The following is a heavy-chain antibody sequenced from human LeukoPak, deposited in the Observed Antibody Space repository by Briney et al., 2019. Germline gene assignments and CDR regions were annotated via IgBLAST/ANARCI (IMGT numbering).Heavy chain of an antibody. J-gene: IGHJ4*02. CDR3: ARDTRSYDTSGYYYFDY. CDR1: GASTTSYY. CDR2: IYSDGTT. D-gene: IGHD3-22*01. Sequence: SETLSLTCSVSGASTTSYYWNWIRQAPGKGLEWIGYIYSDGTTSYSPSLRSRVTISIDTSRNQFSLRLSSVTAADAAVYYCARDTRSYDTSGYYYFDYWGQGALVTVSS. V-gene: IGHV4-59*01.